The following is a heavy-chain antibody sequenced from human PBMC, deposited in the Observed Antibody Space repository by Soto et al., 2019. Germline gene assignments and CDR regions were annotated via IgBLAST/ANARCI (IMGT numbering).Heavy chain of an antibody. D-gene: IGHD2-21*01. CDR2: IIPTLGTP. Sequence: QVQLVQSGAEVKKPGSSVKVSCKASGGTFSNFAFNWMRQAPGQGLEWMGGIIPTLGTPHYAQKFRGRVTITADESPRTVYMEMSSVTFEATAVYSCAGVVLGAYDYWGQVTLVIDSS. CDR3: AGVVLGAYDY. CDR1: GGTFSNFA. J-gene: IGHJ4*02. V-gene: IGHV1-69*01.